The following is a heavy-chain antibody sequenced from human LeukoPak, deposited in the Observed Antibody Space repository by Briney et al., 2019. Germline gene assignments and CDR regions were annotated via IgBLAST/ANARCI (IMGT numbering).Heavy chain of an antibody. V-gene: IGHV4-34*01. CDR2: INHSGST. CDR1: GGSFSGYY. J-gene: IGHJ6*02. D-gene: IGHD6-13*01. CDR3: GRTQRGTYGSSWGGAYYYYYGMDV. Sequence: SETLSLTCAVYGGSFSGYYWSWIRQPPGKGLEWIGEINHSGSTNYNPSLKSRVTISVDTSKNQFSLKLSSVTAADTAVYFWGRTQRGTYGSSWGGAYYYYYGMDVWGQGTTVTVSS.